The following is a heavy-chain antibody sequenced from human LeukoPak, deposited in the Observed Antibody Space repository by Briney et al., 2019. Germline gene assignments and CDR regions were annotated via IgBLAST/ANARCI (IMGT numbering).Heavy chain of an antibody. V-gene: IGHV3-21*01. CDR3: ARDRGPGYFDY. CDR1: GFTFSRYN. Sequence: GGSLRLSCAASGFTFSRYNMNWVRQAPGKGLEWVSSISSSSSYIYYADSVKGRFTISRDNAKNSLYLQMNSLRAEDTAVYYCARDRGPGYFDYWGQGTLVTVSS. CDR2: ISSSSSYI. J-gene: IGHJ4*02.